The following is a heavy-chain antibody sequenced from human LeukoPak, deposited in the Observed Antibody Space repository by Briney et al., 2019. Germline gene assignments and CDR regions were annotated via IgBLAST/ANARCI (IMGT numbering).Heavy chain of an antibody. CDR1: GFTFSSYS. CDR3: ARDWDSSGWYDTTWDY. Sequence: TGGSLRLSCAASGFTFSSYSMNWVRQAPGKGLEWVSYISSSSSTIYYADSVKGRFTISRDNAKNSLYLQMNSLRAEDTAVYYCARDWDSSGWYDTTWDYWGQGTLVTVSS. D-gene: IGHD6-19*01. J-gene: IGHJ4*02. CDR2: ISSSSSTI. V-gene: IGHV3-48*01.